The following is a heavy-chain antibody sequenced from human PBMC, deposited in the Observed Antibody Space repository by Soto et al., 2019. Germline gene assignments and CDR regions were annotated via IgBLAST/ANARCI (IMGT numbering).Heavy chain of an antibody. CDR1: GFTFSGYS. CDR2: ISKSISYI. V-gene: IGHV3-21*06. Sequence: PGGSLRLSCAASGFTFSGYSMNWVRQAPGKGLEWVSSISKSISYIYYADSVKGRFSISRDNAKNSLYLQMNSLRAEDTAVYYCARDLLHAFDIWGQGTMVTVSS. J-gene: IGHJ3*02. CDR3: ARDLLHAFDI.